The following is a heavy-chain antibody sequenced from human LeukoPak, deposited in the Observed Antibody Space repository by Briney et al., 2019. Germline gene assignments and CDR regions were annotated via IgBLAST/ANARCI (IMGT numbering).Heavy chain of an antibody. CDR1: GFTFNSYW. CDR2: INSDGSST. CDR3: ARGHLDFDY. V-gene: IGHV3-74*01. Sequence: GGSLRLSCAASGFTFNSYWVHWVREAPGKGLVWVSRINSDGSSTSYADSMKGRFTISRDNAKNTLFLQMNSLRAEDTAVYFCARGHLDFDYWGQGTLVTVSS. J-gene: IGHJ4*02.